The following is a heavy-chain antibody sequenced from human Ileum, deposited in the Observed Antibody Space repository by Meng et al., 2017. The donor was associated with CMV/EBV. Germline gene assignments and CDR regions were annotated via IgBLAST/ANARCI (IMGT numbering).Heavy chain of an antibody. V-gene: IGHV3-23*01. CDR2: ITDGSRTT. D-gene: IGHD2/OR15-2a*01. CDR3: AGTLYPQRYLNLFHP. CDR1: GFTFSSFA. Sequence: GGSLRLSCAASGFTFSSFAMGWVRQAPGQGLEWVSTITDGSRTTYYADSVKGRVTISRDTSQNTLYLEFKSLRVEDTAVYYCAGTLYPQRYLNLFHPWGQGTLVTVSS. J-gene: IGHJ5*02.